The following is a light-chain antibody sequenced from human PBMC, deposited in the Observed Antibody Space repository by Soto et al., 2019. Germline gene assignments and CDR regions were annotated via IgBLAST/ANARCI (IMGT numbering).Light chain of an antibody. V-gene: IGKV1-39*01. CDR1: QSISSY. J-gene: IGKJ3*01. CDR2: AAS. CDR3: QQSYSTPFT. Sequence: DIQMTQSPSSLSSSVGYRFTITCRASQSISSYLNWYQQKPGKAPKLLIYAASSLQSGVPSRFSGSGSGTDFTLTISSLQPDDFATYYCQQSYSTPFTFGPGTKVDIK.